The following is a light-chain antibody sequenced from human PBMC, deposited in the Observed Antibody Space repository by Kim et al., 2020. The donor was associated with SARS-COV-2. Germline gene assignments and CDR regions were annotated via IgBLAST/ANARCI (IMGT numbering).Light chain of an antibody. CDR3: NSRDSGVNHLEVV. Sequence: GQRVTGSRPGDTLTSYFASCDKKKPRQAPVHFIYGKNTPPPGIPDPVSGSRSGKTASLSLSGAQAEDEADYYCNSRDSGVNHLEVVFGGGTQLTAL. CDR1: TLTSYF. J-gene: IGLJ2*01. CDR2: GKN. V-gene: IGLV3-19*01.